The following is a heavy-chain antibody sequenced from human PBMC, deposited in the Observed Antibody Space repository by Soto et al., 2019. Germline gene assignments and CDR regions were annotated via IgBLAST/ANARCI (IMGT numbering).Heavy chain of an antibody. V-gene: IGHV4-59*08. D-gene: IGHD3-10*01. J-gene: IGHJ6*03. CDR2: IYYSGST. CDR1: GGSISSYY. Sequence: SETLSLTCTVSGGSISSYYWSWIRQPPGKGLEWIGYIYYSGSTNYNPSHKSRVTISVDTSKNHFSLKLSSVTAADTAVYYCARTSGSYFSVVYYMDVWGKGTTVTVSS. CDR3: ARTSGSYFSVVYYMDV.